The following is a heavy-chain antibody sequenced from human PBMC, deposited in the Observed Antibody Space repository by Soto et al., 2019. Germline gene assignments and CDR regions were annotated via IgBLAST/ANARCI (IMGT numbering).Heavy chain of an antibody. CDR1: GYSFTSYW. Sequence: GESLKISCKGSGYSFTSYWIGWVRQMPGKGLEWMGIIYPGDSDTRYSPSFQGQVTISADKSISTAYLQWSSLKASDTAMYYCARRLTGPNQPSYYYYGMDVWGQGTTVTV. J-gene: IGHJ6*02. CDR2: IYPGDSDT. CDR3: ARRLTGPNQPSYYYYGMDV. V-gene: IGHV5-51*01. D-gene: IGHD1-7*01.